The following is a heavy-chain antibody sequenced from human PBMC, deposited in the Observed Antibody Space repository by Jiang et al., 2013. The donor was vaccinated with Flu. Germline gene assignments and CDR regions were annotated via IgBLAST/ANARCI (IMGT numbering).Heavy chain of an antibody. Sequence: SLTCTVSGGSISSYYVELDPAAPRKGLEWIGYIYYSGSTNYNPSLKSRVTISVDTSKNQFSLKLSSVTAADTAVYYCARRSRAHAFDIWGQGTMVTVSS. J-gene: IGHJ3*02. CDR1: GGSISSYY. CDR2: IYYSGST. V-gene: IGHV4-59*01. D-gene: IGHD6-13*01. CDR3: ARRSRAHAFDI.